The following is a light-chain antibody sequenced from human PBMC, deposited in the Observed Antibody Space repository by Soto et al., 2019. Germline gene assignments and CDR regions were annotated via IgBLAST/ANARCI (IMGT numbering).Light chain of an antibody. V-gene: IGKV1-39*01. J-gene: IGKJ2*01. CDR3: QQSYSTLVYT. CDR2: AAS. Sequence: DIQMTQSPSSLSASVGDRVTITCRASQSISSYLNWYQQKPGKAPKLLIYAASSLQSGVPSRLSGSGSGTDFTLTLSSLQHEDFATYYCQQSYSTLVYTFGQGTKLEIK. CDR1: QSISSY.